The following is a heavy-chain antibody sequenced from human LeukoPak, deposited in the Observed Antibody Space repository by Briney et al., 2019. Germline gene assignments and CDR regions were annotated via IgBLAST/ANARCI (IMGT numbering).Heavy chain of an antibody. CDR2: MNPHSGST. CDR1: GYTFTSND. Sequence: ASVKVSCKASGYTFTSNDVNWVRQAAGQGLEWMGRMNPHSGSTGYAQKFQGRLTMTRNTSISTAYMELSSLRSDDTAVYHCARGPSCSSMSCPYGFDPWARGPWSPSPQ. J-gene: IGHJ5*02. V-gene: IGHV1-8*01. D-gene: IGHD2-2*01. CDR3: ARGPSCSSMSCPYGFDP.